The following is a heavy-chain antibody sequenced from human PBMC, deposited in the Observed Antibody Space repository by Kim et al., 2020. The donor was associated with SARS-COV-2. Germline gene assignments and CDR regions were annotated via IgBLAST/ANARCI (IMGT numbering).Heavy chain of an antibody. CDR2: IYYSGST. J-gene: IGHJ4*02. Sequence: SETLSLTCTVSNVSISSSRYHWGWFRQPPGKGLEWIGSIYYSGSTFYNPSLESRVTVFVDTSQNHFSVNLSSVTAADTAVYFCARHNPQKRSGGSPLDYWGQGTLVTVSS. V-gene: IGHV4-39*01. CDR3: ARHNPQKRSGGSPLDY. D-gene: IGHD3-10*01. CDR1: NVSISSSRYH.